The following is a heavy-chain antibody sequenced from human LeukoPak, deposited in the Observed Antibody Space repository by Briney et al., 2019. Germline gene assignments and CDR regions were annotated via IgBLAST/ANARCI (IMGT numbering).Heavy chain of an antibody. Sequence: PGGSLRLSCAASGFTFSSYAMSWVRQAPGKGLEWVSAISGSGGSTYYADSVKGRFTISRDNSKNTLYLQMNSLRAEDTAVYYCAKDGGDYDFWSGLIRYYYYYYYMDVWGKGTTVTVSS. J-gene: IGHJ6*03. V-gene: IGHV3-23*01. CDR1: GFTFSSYA. D-gene: IGHD3-3*01. CDR2: ISGSGGST. CDR3: AKDGGDYDFWSGLIRYYYYYYYMDV.